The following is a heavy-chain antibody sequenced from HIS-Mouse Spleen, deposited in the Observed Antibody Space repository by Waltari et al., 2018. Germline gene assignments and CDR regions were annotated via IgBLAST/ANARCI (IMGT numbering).Heavy chain of an antibody. CDR2: IYYSGST. CDR3: AREIPYSSSWYDWYFDL. J-gene: IGHJ2*01. D-gene: IGHD6-13*01. V-gene: IGHV4-39*07. CDR1: GGSISMSSYY. Sequence: QLQLQESGPGLVKPSETLSLTCTASGGSISMSSYYWCWIRQPPGKGLEWIGSIYYSGSTYYNPSLKSRVTISVDTSKNQFSLKLSSVTAADTAVYYCAREIPYSSSWYDWYFDLWGRGTLVTVSS.